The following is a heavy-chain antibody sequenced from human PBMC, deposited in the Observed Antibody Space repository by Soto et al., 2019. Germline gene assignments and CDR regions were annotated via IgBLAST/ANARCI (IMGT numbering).Heavy chain of an antibody. Sequence: GASVKVSCKASGVTFSRYAISWVRQAPGQGLEWMGGIIPIFGTANYAQKFQGRVTITADKSTSTAYMELSSLRSEDTAVYYCASGGSGSYYRIYYYYGMDVWGQGTTVTVSS. V-gene: IGHV1-69*06. J-gene: IGHJ6*02. CDR1: GVTFSRYA. CDR3: ASGGSGSYYRIYYYYGMDV. CDR2: IIPIFGTA. D-gene: IGHD3-10*01.